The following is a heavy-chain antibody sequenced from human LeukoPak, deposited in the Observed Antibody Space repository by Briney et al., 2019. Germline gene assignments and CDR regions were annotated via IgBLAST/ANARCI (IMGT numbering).Heavy chain of an antibody. J-gene: IGHJ4*02. V-gene: IGHV3-7*03. D-gene: IGHD6-19*01. Sequence: GGSLRLSCAASGFTFSSCWMTWVRQAPGKGLEWVANINQDGSEKYFVDSVKGRFTISRDNAKNSLYLQMNSLRADDTAVYYCASYSSGWYRNYWGQGTLVTVSS. CDR1: GFTFSSCW. CDR3: ASYSSGWYRNY. CDR2: INQDGSEK.